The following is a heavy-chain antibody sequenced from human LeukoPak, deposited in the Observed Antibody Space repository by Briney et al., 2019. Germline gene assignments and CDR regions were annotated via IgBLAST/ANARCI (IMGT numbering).Heavy chain of an antibody. D-gene: IGHD2-21*02. CDR3: ARDRHVEVTTTPFDF. Sequence: SETLSLTCTVSGASLNSDGYYWSWIRQPAGKGLEWVGRISASGSTNYNPSLTSRVTISVDTSKNQFSLKLRSVTAADTAVYYCARDRHVEVTTTPFDFWGQGLLVIVSP. J-gene: IGHJ4*02. CDR1: GASLNSDGYY. CDR2: ISASGST. V-gene: IGHV4-61*02.